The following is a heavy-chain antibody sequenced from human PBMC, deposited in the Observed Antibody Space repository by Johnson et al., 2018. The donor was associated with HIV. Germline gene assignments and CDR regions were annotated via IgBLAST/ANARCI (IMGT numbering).Heavy chain of an antibody. D-gene: IGHD2-21*02. CDR3: AKVRCGGDCLDAFDI. J-gene: IGHJ3*02. V-gene: IGHV3-23*04. Sequence: VQLVESGGGLVQPGGSLRLSCAASGFTFDDYAMSWVRQAPGKGLEWVSAISGSAGITYSADSVEGRFTISRDNSRNTLYSQMNSLRTEDTAVYYCAKVRCGGDCLDAFDIWGQGTMVTVSS. CDR1: GFTFDDYA. CDR2: ISGSAGIT.